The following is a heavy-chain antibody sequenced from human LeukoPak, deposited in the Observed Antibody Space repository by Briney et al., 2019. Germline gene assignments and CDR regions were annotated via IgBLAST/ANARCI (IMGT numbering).Heavy chain of an antibody. CDR1: GGSFSGYY. CDR3: ASRLADSSGYYYQYYLDY. CDR2: FSHSGST. D-gene: IGHD3-22*01. Sequence: PSETLSLTCAVYGGSFSGYYWSWIRQPPGKGLEWIGEFSHSGSTNYNPSLKSRVTISVDTSKNQFSLKLSSVTAADTAVYYCASRLADSSGYYYQYYLDYWGQGTLVNVSS. V-gene: IGHV4-34*01. J-gene: IGHJ4*02.